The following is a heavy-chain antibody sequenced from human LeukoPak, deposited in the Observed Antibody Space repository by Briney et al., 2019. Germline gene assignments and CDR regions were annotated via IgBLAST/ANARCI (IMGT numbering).Heavy chain of an antibody. CDR3: AKEACTGNCYSDYFDD. D-gene: IGHD2-15*01. V-gene: IGHV3-30*18. J-gene: IGHJ4*02. CDR1: GFTFSTYS. CDR2: ISSGGSTR. Sequence: GRSLRLSCSASGFTFSTYSMHWVRQAPGKGLEWVAVISSGGSTRYYAGSVKGRFTISRDNPKNTLYLQMNSLRAEDTAVYYCAKEACTGNCYSDYFDDWGQGTLVTVSS.